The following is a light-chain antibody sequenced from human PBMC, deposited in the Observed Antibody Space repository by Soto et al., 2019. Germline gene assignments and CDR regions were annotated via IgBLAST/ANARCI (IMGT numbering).Light chain of an antibody. CDR3: QKYNSPRFT. V-gene: IGKV1-27*01. CDR1: QGISNY. J-gene: IGKJ4*01. CDR2: AAS. Sequence: DIQMTQSPSSLSASVGARVTITCRASQGISNYLAWYQQKPGKVPKLLIYAASTLQSGVPSRFSGSEYGTDFTLTISSLQPEDAATYYCQKYNSPRFTFGGGTKVDIK.